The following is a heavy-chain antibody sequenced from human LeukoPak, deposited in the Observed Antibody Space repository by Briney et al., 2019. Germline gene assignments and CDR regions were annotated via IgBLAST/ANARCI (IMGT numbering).Heavy chain of an antibody. D-gene: IGHD6-19*01. CDR1: GFTFSSYE. J-gene: IGHJ3*02. V-gene: IGHV3-48*03. CDR3: ASGIQWLPQPWGAFDI. CDR2: ISSSGSTV. Sequence: PGGSLRLSCAASGFTFSSYEMNWVRQAPGKGLEWVSYISSSGSTVYYADSVKGRFTISRDNAKNSLYLQMNSLRAEDTAVYYCASGIQWLPQPWGAFDIWGQGTMVTVSS.